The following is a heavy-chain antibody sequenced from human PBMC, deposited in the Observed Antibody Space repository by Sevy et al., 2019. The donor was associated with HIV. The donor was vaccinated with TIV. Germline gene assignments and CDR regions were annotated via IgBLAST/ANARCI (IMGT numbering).Heavy chain of an antibody. V-gene: IGHV1-18*01. D-gene: IGHD3-22*01. CDR3: ARDRNNYASTGYPKGVDV. CDR2: ISAYNDNT. CDR1: GYTFTKYG. Sequence: ASVKVSCKASGYTFTKYGISWVRQAPGQGLEWMGWISAYNDNTNYAQKLQGRVTMTTDTSTNTAYMELRSLRSDDTAVDYCARDRNNYASTGYPKGVDVWGQGTSVTVSS. J-gene: IGHJ6*02.